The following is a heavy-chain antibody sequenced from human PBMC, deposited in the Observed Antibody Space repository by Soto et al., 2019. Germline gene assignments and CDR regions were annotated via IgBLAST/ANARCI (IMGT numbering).Heavy chain of an antibody. V-gene: IGHV3-53*01. Sequence: EVQLVESGGGLIQPGGSLRLSCAASGFTISTNYMSWVRQAPGKGLEWVSVIYSSGFTDYADSVKGRFTISRDNSKNTLYLQMNSLRAEDTAVYYCARGPLNYDPFDYWGQGTLVNVSS. CDR2: IYSSGFT. CDR1: GFTISTNY. D-gene: IGHD3-3*01. CDR3: ARGPLNYDPFDY. J-gene: IGHJ4*02.